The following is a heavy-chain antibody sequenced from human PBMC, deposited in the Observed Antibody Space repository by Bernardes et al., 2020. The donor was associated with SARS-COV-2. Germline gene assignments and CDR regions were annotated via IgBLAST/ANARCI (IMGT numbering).Heavy chain of an antibody. CDR2: IKSKTDGGTT. V-gene: IGHV3-15*01. Sequence: GGSLRLSCAASGFTFSNAWMSWVRQAPGKGLEWVGRIKSKTDGGTTDYAAPVKGRFTISRDDSKNTLYLQMNSLKTEDTAVYYCTTDDILTGYLDYWGQGTLVTVSS. CDR3: TTDDILTGYLDY. CDR1: GFTFSNAW. D-gene: IGHD3-9*01. J-gene: IGHJ4*02.